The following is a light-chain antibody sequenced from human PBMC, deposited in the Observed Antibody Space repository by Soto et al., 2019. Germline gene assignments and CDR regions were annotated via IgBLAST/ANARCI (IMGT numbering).Light chain of an antibody. CDR3: SSYTSTTTLSVV. CDR2: EVN. Sequence: QPVLTQPASVSGSPGQSITISCTGTSSDVGDFNYVSWYQQHPGKAPKLMIYEVNNRPSGVSDRFSGSKSGNSASLTISGLQAGDEADYYCSSYTSTTTLSVVFGDGTRLTVL. V-gene: IGLV2-14*01. J-gene: IGLJ2*01. CDR1: SSDVGDFNY.